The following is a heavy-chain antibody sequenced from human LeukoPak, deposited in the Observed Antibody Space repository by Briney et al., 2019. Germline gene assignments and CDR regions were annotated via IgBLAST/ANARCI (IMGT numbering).Heavy chain of an antibody. Sequence: PSETLSLTCTVSGGSISSSSYYWGWIRQPPGKGLEWIGSIYYSGSTYYNPSLKSRVTISVDTSKNQFSLKLSSVTAADTAVYYCARLGCCSSTSCYSIYYFDYWGQGTLVTVSS. J-gene: IGHJ4*02. D-gene: IGHD2-2*01. CDR3: ARLGCCSSTSCYSIYYFDY. V-gene: IGHV4-39*07. CDR1: GGSISSSSYY. CDR2: IYYSGST.